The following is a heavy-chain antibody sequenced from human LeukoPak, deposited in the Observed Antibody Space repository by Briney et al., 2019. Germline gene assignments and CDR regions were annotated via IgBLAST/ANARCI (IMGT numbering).Heavy chain of an antibody. CDR2: ISSSSSYI. Sequence: GGSLRLSCAASGFTFSSYSMNWVRQAPGKGLEWVSSISSSSSYIYYADSVKGRFTISRDNAKNSPYLQMNSLRAEDTAVYYCARPNYYDSSGYDYWGQGTLVTVSS. V-gene: IGHV3-21*01. CDR1: GFTFSSYS. D-gene: IGHD3-22*01. CDR3: ARPNYYDSSGYDY. J-gene: IGHJ4*02.